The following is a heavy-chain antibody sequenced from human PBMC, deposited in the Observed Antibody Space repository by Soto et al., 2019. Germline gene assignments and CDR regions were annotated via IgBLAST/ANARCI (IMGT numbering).Heavy chain of an antibody. D-gene: IGHD3-9*01. CDR3: ARDGDYDILTGQFDY. CDR2: IWYDGSNK. V-gene: IGHV3-33*01. CDR1: GFTFSSYG. J-gene: IGHJ4*02. Sequence: QVQLVESGGGVVQPGRSLRLSCAASGFTFSSYGMHWVRHTPGKGLEWVAVIWYDGSNKYYADSVKGRFTISRDNSKNTLYLKMNSLRAEDTAVYYCARDGDYDILTGQFDYWGQGTLVTVSS.